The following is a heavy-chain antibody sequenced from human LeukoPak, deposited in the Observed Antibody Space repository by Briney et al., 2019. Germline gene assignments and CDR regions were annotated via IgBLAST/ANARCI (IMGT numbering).Heavy chain of an antibody. CDR3: ARALFSGAGRPPSYYFDY. V-gene: IGHV1-46*01. CDR2: INPSGGST. J-gene: IGHJ4*02. Sequence: ASVKVSCKASGYTFTSYYMHWVRQAPGQGLEWMGIINPSGGSTSYAQKFQGRVTMTRDTSTSTVYMELSSLRSEDTAVYYCARALFSGAGRPPSYYFDYWGQGTLVTVSS. CDR1: GYTFTSYY. D-gene: IGHD2-2*01.